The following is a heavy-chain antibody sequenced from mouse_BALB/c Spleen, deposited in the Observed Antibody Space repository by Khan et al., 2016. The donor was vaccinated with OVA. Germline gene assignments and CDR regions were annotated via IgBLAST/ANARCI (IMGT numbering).Heavy chain of an antibody. D-gene: IGHD2-12*01. V-gene: IGHV9-4*02. Sequence: QIQLVQSGPELNKPGETVRISCKASGYTFTTAGIQWLQKMPGKGLKWIGWINTHSGVPKYAEDFKGRFAFSLQISVKTAYIQKTKLKNEYTATYFCARGGADSDRNDGGTMEYWGKGNSVT. CDR2: INTHSGVP. CDR1: GYTFTTAG. CDR3: ARGGADSDRNDGGTMEY. J-gene: IGHJ4*01.